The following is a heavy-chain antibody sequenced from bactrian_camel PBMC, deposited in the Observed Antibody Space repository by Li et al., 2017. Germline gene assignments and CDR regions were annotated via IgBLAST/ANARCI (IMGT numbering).Heavy chain of an antibody. Sequence: HVQLVESGGGSVQAGGSLRLSCIASGYNDSRLCIGWFRQAPGKERERVVVADSAGSITYADSVQGRFTISRDNAKNTMYLQMNNLRPEDTAVYYCAELMTGVIGGQGTQVTVS. J-gene: IGHJ4*01. D-gene: IGHD3*01. V-gene: IGHV3S53*01. CDR2: ADSAGSI. CDR3: AELMTGVI. CDR1: GYNDSRLC.